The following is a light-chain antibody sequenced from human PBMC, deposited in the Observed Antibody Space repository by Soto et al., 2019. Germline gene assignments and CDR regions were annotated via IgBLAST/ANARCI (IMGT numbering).Light chain of an antibody. CDR2: GAS. Sequence: DIVMTQSPATLSVSPGERATLSCRSSLSVSSNLAWYQQKPGQAPSLLIYGASTRPTGVPARFSGSASGTEFTLIISSLQSEDFAVYYCQQYNNWPRTFGQGTKVDIK. V-gene: IGKV3-15*01. J-gene: IGKJ1*01. CDR1: LSVSSN. CDR3: QQYNNWPRT.